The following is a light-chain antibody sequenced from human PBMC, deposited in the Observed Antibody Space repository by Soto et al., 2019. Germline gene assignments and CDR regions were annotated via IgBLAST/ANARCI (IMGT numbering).Light chain of an antibody. Sequence: EIVLTQSPATLSLSPGERATLSCRASQSVSSYLAWYQQKPGQAPRLLISDASNRATGIPARFSGSGSGTDFTLTVSSLEPEDFAVYYCQQRRDWPLTFGGGTNVE. CDR1: QSVSSY. CDR2: DAS. J-gene: IGKJ4*01. V-gene: IGKV3-11*01. CDR3: QQRRDWPLT.